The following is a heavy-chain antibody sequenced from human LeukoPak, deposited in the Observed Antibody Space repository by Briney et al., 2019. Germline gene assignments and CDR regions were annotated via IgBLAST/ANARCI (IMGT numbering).Heavy chain of an antibody. D-gene: IGHD3-16*01. CDR2: ISSSSSYI. Sequence: GGSLRLSCAASGFTFSSYSMNWVRQAPGKGLEWVSSISSSSSYIYYADSVKGRFTISRDNAKNSLYLQMNSLRAEDTAVYYCARAYGGVINLDYWGQGTLVTVSS. CDR1: GFTFSSYS. CDR3: ARAYGGVINLDY. V-gene: IGHV3-21*01. J-gene: IGHJ4*02.